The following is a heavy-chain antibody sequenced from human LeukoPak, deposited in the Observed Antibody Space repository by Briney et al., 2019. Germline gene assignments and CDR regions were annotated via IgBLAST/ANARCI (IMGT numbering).Heavy chain of an antibody. Sequence: GESLKISCKGSGYSFTSYWIGWVRQMPGKGLEWMGFIYPGDSDTRYSPSFQGQVTISADKSISTAYLQWSSLQGSDTAMYYCAKHGVDSGSYHLDYWGQGTLVSVSS. CDR1: GYSFTSYW. V-gene: IGHV5-51*01. D-gene: IGHD1-26*01. J-gene: IGHJ4*02. CDR3: AKHGVDSGSYHLDY. CDR2: IYPGDSDT.